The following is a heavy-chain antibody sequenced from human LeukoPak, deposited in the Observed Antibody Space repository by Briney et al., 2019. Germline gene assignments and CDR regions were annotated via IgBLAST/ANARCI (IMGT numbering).Heavy chain of an antibody. Sequence: GASVKVSCKASGGTFSSYAISWVRQAPGQGLEWMGRIIPILGIANYAQKFQGRVTITANKSTSTAYMELSSLRSEDTAVYYCARSLYYDSSGYFDYWGQGTLVTVSS. V-gene: IGHV1-69*04. J-gene: IGHJ4*02. CDR3: ARSLYYDSSGYFDY. CDR1: GGTFSSYA. CDR2: IIPILGIA. D-gene: IGHD3-22*01.